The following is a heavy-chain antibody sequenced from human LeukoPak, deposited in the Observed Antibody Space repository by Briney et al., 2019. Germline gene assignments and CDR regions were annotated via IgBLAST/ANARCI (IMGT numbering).Heavy chain of an antibody. CDR1: GYSFTSYW. D-gene: IGHD5-18*01. CDR3: ARQGHSYGTSFDY. V-gene: IGHV5-51*01. J-gene: IGHJ4*02. Sequence: GESLKISCKGSGYSFTSYWIGWVRQMPGKGLEWMGIIYPGDSDTRYSPSFQGQVTISAGKSISTAYLQWSSLKASDTAMYYCARQGHSYGTSFDYWGQGTLVTVSS. CDR2: IYPGDSDT.